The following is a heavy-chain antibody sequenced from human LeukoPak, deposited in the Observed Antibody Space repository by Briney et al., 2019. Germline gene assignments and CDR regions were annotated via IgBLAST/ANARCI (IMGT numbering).Heavy chain of an antibody. CDR1: GGSISTSSFY. CDR3: ARVLGSGSYYYYYMDV. V-gene: IGHV4-39*01. Sequence: PSETLSLTCTVSGGSISTSSFYWGWIRQPPGKGLEWIGSIYYSGRTYYNLSLKSRVTISGDTSNNQVSLKLTSVTAADTAVYYCARVLGSGSYYYYYMDVWGKGTTVTVSS. D-gene: IGHD3-10*01. J-gene: IGHJ6*03. CDR2: IYYSGRT.